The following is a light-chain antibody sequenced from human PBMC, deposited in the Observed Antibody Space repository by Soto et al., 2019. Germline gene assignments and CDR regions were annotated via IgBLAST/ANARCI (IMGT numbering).Light chain of an antibody. CDR2: DAS. CDR1: QNINGY. Sequence: EIVLTQSPGTLSLSPGERATRSCRASQNINGYLAWYQHKPGQAPRLLIDDASNRATGIPARFSGSGSGTDFTLTISSLEPEDFAVYYCQQRSNWPPWTFGQGTKVDI. CDR3: QQRSNWPPWT. V-gene: IGKV3-11*01. J-gene: IGKJ1*01.